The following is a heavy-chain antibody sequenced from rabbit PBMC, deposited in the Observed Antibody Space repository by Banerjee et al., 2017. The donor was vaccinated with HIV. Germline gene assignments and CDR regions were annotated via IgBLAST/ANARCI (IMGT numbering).Heavy chain of an antibody. CDR3: ARDLAGVIGWNFNL. J-gene: IGHJ4*01. V-gene: IGHV1S45*01. CDR1: GSDISSNA. CDR2: IYSSNGDT. D-gene: IGHD4-1*01. Sequence: QEQLEESGGDLVKPEGSLTLTCKASGSDISSNAMCWVRQAPGKGLELIACIYSSNGDTVYATWAKGRFTISKASWTTVTLQMTSLTAADTASYFCARDLAGVIGWNFNLWGPGTLVTVS.